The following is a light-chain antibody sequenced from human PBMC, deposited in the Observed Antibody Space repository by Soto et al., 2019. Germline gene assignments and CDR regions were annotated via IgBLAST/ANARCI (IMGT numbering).Light chain of an antibody. CDR3: MQGTHWPPYT. Sequence: DVVMTQSPLSLPVTLGQPASISCRSSQSLVHSDGNTYLNWFQQRPGQSPRRLIYQVSNRDPGVPDRFSGSGSGTDFTLKISRVEAEDVGVYYCMQGTHWPPYTFGQGTKLEIK. V-gene: IGKV2-30*02. CDR2: QVS. CDR1: QSLVHSDGNTY. J-gene: IGKJ2*01.